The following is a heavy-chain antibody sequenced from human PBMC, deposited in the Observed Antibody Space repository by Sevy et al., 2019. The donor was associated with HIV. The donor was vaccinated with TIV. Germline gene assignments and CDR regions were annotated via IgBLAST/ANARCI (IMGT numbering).Heavy chain of an antibody. V-gene: IGHV4-30-2*01. CDR3: ARDALMTGWFDP. J-gene: IGHJ5*02. CDR2: IYHSGST. D-gene: IGHD3-10*01. Sequence: SETLSLTCAVSGGSISSDNYSWSWMRQPLGKGLEWIGYIYHSGSTHYNLSLKSRVTISVDRSKNQFSLKLSSVTAADTAVYYCARDALMTGWFDPWGQGTLVTVSS. CDR1: GGSISSDNYS.